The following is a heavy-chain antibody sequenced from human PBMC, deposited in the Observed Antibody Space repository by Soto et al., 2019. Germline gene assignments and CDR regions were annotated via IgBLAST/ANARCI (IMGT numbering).Heavy chain of an antibody. V-gene: IGHV4-30-2*01. Sequence: SETLSLTCAVSGGSITTVGYSWSWIRQPPGKGLEWIGYIFHSGISYSNPSLKGRVTMSVDGSKNRFSLRLSSVTAADTAVYYCARRISARTYYFDYWGHGTLVTVPS. J-gene: IGHJ4*01. CDR2: IFHSGIS. D-gene: IGHD6-6*01. CDR3: ARRISARTYYFDY. CDR1: GGSITTVGYS.